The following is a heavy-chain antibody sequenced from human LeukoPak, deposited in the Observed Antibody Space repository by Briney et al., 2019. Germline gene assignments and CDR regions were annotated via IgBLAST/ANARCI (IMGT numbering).Heavy chain of an antibody. J-gene: IGHJ4*02. Sequence: ASVKVSCKASGYTFTGYYIHWVRQAPGQGLEGMGCINPNSGGTNYAQKFQGRVTMTRGTSISTAYMELSRLRSADTAVYYCARDSSSWPDFDYWGQGTLVTVSS. CDR1: GYTFTGYY. CDR2: INPNSGGT. CDR3: ARDSSSWPDFDY. D-gene: IGHD6-13*01. V-gene: IGHV1-2*02.